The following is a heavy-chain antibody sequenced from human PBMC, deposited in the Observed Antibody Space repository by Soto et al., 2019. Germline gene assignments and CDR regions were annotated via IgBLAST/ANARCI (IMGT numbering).Heavy chain of an antibody. Sequence: QVQLVESGGGVVQPGRSLRLSCAASGFTFSNYGMEWVRQAPGKGLEWVALISHDGGNKYHADSVKGRFPISRDNSKNTPYLQMNSLRPEDTAVYDCAKTPFAKSQIYPGYWGPGTLVTVSS. CDR3: AKTPFAKSQIYPGY. CDR2: ISHDGGNK. V-gene: IGHV3-30*18. CDR1: GFTFSNYG. J-gene: IGHJ4*02. D-gene: IGHD1-1*01.